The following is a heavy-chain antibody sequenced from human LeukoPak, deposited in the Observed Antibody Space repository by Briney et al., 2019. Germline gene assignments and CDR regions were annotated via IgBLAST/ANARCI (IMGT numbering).Heavy chain of an antibody. D-gene: IGHD1-14*01. CDR3: ARRDHTGRSHAWFDP. J-gene: IGHJ5*02. V-gene: IGHV4-39*01. Sequence: SETLSLTCTXSXGSVSTISHFWDWVRQPPGKGLEWIVSLSDTGTTYYNPSLESRVTMSVDTSKNQFSLKLSSVTAADTAVYYCARRDHTGRSHAWFDPWGQGTLVTVSS. CDR1: XGSVSTISHF. CDR2: LSDTGTT.